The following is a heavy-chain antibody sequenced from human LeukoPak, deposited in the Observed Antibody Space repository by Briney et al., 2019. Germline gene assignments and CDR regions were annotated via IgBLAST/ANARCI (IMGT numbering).Heavy chain of an antibody. Sequence: GGSLRLSCAASGFTFSSYGMHWVRQAPGKGLEWVAVISYDGSNKYYADSVRGRFTISRDNSKNTLYLQMNSLRAEDTAVYYCAKGPLRRGTNWFDPWGQGTLVTVSS. V-gene: IGHV3-30*18. CDR1: GFTFSSYG. J-gene: IGHJ5*02. D-gene: IGHD1/OR15-1a*01. CDR2: ISYDGSNK. CDR3: AKGPLRRGTNWFDP.